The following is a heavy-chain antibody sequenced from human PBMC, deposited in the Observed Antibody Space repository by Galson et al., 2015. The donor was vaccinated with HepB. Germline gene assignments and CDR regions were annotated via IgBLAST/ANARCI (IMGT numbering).Heavy chain of an antibody. Sequence: SVKVSCKASGGTFSSYTINWVRQAPGQGLELMGGFIPFFGTTNYAQKFQGRVTITADESTSTAYMELSSLRSEDTAVYYCARVLPLYGSGIGALDYWGQGTLVTVSS. CDR1: GGTFSSYT. V-gene: IGHV1-69*13. D-gene: IGHD3-10*01. J-gene: IGHJ4*02. CDR3: ARVLPLYGSGIGALDY. CDR2: FIPFFGTT.